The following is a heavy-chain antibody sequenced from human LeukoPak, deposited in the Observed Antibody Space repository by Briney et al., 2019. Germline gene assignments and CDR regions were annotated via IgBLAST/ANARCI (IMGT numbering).Heavy chain of an antibody. CDR1: GGTFSSYA. Sequence: ASVKASCKASGGTFSSYAISWVRQAPGQGLEWMGGIIPIFGTANYAQKFQGRVTITADKSTSTAYMELSSLRSEDTAVYYCASGWNPVGAISAFDIWGQGTMVTVSS. D-gene: IGHD1-26*01. J-gene: IGHJ3*02. CDR2: IIPIFGTA. V-gene: IGHV1-69*06. CDR3: ASGWNPVGAISAFDI.